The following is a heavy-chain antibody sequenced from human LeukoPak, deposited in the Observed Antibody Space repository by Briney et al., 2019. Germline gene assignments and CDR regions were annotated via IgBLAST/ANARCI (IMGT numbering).Heavy chain of an antibody. CDR3: TRSLYMDTTMDYFDY. CDR2: TNPNSGGT. Sequence: GASVKVSCKASAYTFTGCYMHWVRQAPGQGLEWMGRTNPNSGGTNYAQMFQGRVTMTRDTSISTAYMELSRLRSDDTAVYYCTRSLYMDTTMDYFDYWGQGTLVTVSS. CDR1: AYTFTGCY. J-gene: IGHJ4*02. V-gene: IGHV1-2*06. D-gene: IGHD5-18*01.